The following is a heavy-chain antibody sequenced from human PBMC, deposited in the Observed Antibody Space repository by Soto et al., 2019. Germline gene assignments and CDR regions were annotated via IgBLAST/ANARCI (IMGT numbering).Heavy chain of an antibody. D-gene: IGHD6-19*01. Sequence: PGGSVRLSCAASGFTFSSYAMSWVRQAPGKGLEWVSAISGSGVSTYYADSVKGRFTISRDNSKNTLYLQMNSLRAEDTAVYYCAKDLNGEWLAREYLGQGNMVSVSS. J-gene: IGHJ4*01. CDR2: ISGSGVST. CDR3: AKDLNGEWLAREY. CDR1: GFTFSSYA. V-gene: IGHV3-23*01.